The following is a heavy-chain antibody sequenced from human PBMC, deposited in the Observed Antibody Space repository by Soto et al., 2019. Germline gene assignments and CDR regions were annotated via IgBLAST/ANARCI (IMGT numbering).Heavy chain of an antibody. D-gene: IGHD2-2*01. Sequence: GASVKVSCKASGYTFTGYYMHWVRQAPGQGLEWMGWINPNSGGTNYAQKFQGWVTMTRDTSISTAYMELSRLRSDDTAVYYCARDRCSSTSCYDAFDIWGQGTMVTVSS. CDR2: INPNSGGT. V-gene: IGHV1-2*04. J-gene: IGHJ3*02. CDR3: ARDRCSSTSCYDAFDI. CDR1: GYTFTGYY.